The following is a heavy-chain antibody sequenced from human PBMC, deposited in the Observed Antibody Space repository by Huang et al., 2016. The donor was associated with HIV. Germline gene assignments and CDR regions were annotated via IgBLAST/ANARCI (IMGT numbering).Heavy chain of an antibody. CDR1: GYTFNDSN. CDR3: ARDWSFGSSTSPAD. V-gene: IGHV1-2*02. J-gene: IGHJ4*02. Sequence: QVQLVQSGAEVKNPGASVRVSCKASGYTFNDSNVHWVRQAPGQGLEWMGWINPKRGGTIYAQRFQGRITMTRDTTISTVHMDLRRIQSDDTAVYFCARDWSFGSSTSPADWGQGTLVTVSS. CDR2: INPKRGGT. D-gene: IGHD6-6*01.